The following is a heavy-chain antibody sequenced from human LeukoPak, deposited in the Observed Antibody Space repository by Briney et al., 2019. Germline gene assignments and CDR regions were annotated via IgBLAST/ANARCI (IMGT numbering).Heavy chain of an antibody. J-gene: IGHJ4*02. CDR1: GFTFSSYA. CDR3: ARDPAVIREAYFDY. Sequence: PGGSLRLSCAASGFTFSSYAMHWVRQAPGKGLEWVAVISYDGSNKYYADSVKGRFTISRDNSKNTLYLQMNSLRAEDTAVYYCARDPAVIREAYFDYWGQGTLVTVSS. V-gene: IGHV3-30-3*01. CDR2: ISYDGSNK. D-gene: IGHD2/OR15-2a*01.